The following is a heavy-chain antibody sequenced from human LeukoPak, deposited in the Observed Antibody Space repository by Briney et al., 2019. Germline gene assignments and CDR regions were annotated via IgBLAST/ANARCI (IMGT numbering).Heavy chain of an antibody. V-gene: IGHV3-23*01. J-gene: IGHJ4*02. CDR3: ARNGGYDSNH. Sequence: PGGSLRLSCAASGLTFSSYAMSWVRQAPGKGLECVSAISGSGGSTYYADSVKGRFTISRDNSKNTLYLQMNSLRAEDTAVYYCARNGGYDSNHWGQGTLVTVSS. D-gene: IGHD5-12*01. CDR1: GLTFSSYA. CDR2: ISGSGGST.